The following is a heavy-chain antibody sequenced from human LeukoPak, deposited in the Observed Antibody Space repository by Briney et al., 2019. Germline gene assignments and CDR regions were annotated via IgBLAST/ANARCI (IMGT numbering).Heavy chain of an antibody. D-gene: IGHD3-10*01. V-gene: IGHV3-21*01. Sequence: GGSLRLSCAASGFKFSSYSMKWVRQAPGKGLEWVSFISSSSSYIYYADSLKGRFTISRDNAKNSLYLQMNSLRAEDTAVYYCASLELRYWGQGTLVTVSS. CDR2: ISSSSSYI. J-gene: IGHJ4*02. CDR3: ASLELRY. CDR1: GFKFSSYS.